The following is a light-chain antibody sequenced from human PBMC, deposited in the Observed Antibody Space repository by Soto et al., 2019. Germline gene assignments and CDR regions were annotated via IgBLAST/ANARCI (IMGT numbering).Light chain of an antibody. CDR1: QGISSY. Sequence: IQLTQSPSSLSASVGDRVTITWRASQGISSYLAWYQQKPGKAPKLLIYAASTLQSGVPSRFSGSGSGTDFTLTISSLQPEDFATYYCQQLNSYPPTFGGGTKVDIK. V-gene: IGKV1-9*01. CDR2: AAS. CDR3: QQLNSYPPT. J-gene: IGKJ4*01.